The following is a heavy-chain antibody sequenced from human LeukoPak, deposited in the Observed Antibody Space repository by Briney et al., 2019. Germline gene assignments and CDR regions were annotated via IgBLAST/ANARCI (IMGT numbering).Heavy chain of an antibody. CDR2: INPSGGST. D-gene: IGHD6-19*01. J-gene: IGHJ4*02. CDR1: GYTFTSYY. V-gene: IGHV1-46*01. CDR3: ARDSKQWLVSIY. Sequence: ASVKVSCKASGYTFTSYYMHWVRQAPGQGLEWMGIINPSGGSTSYAQKFQGRVTMTRDMSTSTVYMELSSLRSEDTAVYYCARDSKQWLVSIYWGQGTLVTVSS.